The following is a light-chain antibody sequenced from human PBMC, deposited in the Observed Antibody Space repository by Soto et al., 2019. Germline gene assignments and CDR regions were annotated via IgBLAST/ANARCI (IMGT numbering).Light chain of an antibody. CDR3: LLSYGDGRPV. CDR2: DTN. V-gene: IGLV7-46*01. J-gene: IGLJ7*01. CDR1: TGAVTSGHY. Sequence: QAVVTQEPSLTVSPGGTVTLTCGSSTGAVTSGHYPYWFQQKPGQAPRKMIYDTNNKDPWTPARLSGSLLGGKAALTLSGAQPEDEAEYHCLLSYGDGRPVFGGGTQLTVL.